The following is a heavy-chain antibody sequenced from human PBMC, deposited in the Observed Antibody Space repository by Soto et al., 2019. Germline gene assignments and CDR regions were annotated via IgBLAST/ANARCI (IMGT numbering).Heavy chain of an antibody. Sequence: GGSLRLSCAASGFTFSSYGMHWVRQAPGKGLEWVAVIWYDGSNKYYADSVKGRFTISRDNSKNTLYLQMNSLRAEDTAVYYCARGRLTQLVGSYYYYGMDVWGQGTTVTVSS. V-gene: IGHV3-33*01. J-gene: IGHJ6*02. CDR3: ARGRLTQLVGSYYYYGMDV. CDR2: IWYDGSNK. CDR1: GFTFSSYG. D-gene: IGHD6-6*01.